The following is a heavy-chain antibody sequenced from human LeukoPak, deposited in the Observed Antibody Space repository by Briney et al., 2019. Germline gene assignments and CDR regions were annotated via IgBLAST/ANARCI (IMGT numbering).Heavy chain of an antibody. V-gene: IGHV4-34*01. Sequence: PSETLSLTCAVYGGSFSGYYWSWIRQPPGKGLEWIGEINHSGSTNYNPSLKSRVTISVDTSKNQFSLKLSSVTAADTAVYYCARDIAAAAHFDYWGQGTLVTVSS. CDR1: GGSFSGYY. CDR2: INHSGST. J-gene: IGHJ4*02. D-gene: IGHD6-13*01. CDR3: ARDIAAAAHFDY.